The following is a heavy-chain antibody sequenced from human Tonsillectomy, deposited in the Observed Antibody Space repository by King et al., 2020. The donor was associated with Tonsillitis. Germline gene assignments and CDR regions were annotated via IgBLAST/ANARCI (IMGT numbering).Heavy chain of an antibody. J-gene: IGHJ3*02. CDR3: AREVAYDFWSEGDAFDI. CDR2: TYYRSKWYN. Sequence: VQLQQSGPGLVKPSQTLSLTCAISGDSVSSNSAAWNWIRQSPSRGLEWLGRTYYRSKWYNDYAVSVKSRITINPDTSKNQFSLQLNSVTPEDTAVYYCAREVAYDFWSEGDAFDIWGQGTMVTVSS. CDR1: GDSVSSNSAA. D-gene: IGHD3-3*01. V-gene: IGHV6-1*01.